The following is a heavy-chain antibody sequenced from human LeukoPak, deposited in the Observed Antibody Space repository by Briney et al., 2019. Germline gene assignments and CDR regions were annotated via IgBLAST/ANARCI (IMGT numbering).Heavy chain of an antibody. J-gene: IGHJ6*03. Sequence: ASVEVSCKASGYTFTSYGISWVRQAPGQGLEWMGIINPSGGSTSYAQKFQGRVTMTTDTSTSTAYMELRSLRSDDTAVYYCARGRNWNDNSHYYYMDVWGKGTTVTVSS. CDR1: GYTFTSYG. V-gene: IGHV1-18*01. D-gene: IGHD1-1*01. CDR2: INPSGGST. CDR3: ARGRNWNDNSHYYYMDV.